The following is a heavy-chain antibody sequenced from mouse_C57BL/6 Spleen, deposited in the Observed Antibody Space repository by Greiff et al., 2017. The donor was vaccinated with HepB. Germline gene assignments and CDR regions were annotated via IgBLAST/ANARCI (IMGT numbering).Heavy chain of an antibody. CDR1: GYSITSGYY. CDR2: ISYDGSN. J-gene: IGHJ3*01. D-gene: IGHD1-1*01. Sequence: EVQRVESGPGLVKPSQSLSLTCSVTGYSITSGYYWNWIRQFPGNKLEWMGYISYDGSNNYNPSLKNRISITRDTSKNQFFLKLNSVTTEDTATYYCARERYGSSYVWFAYWGQGTLVTVSA. CDR3: ARERYGSSYVWFAY. V-gene: IGHV3-6*01.